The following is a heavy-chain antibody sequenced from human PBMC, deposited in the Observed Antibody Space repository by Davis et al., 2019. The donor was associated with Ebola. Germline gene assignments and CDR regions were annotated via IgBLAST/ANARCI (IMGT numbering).Heavy chain of an antibody. V-gene: IGHV4-39*01. D-gene: IGHD2-2*02. CDR3: ARVARYCSSTSCYTLAAYYYGMDV. Sequence: SETLSLTCTVSGGSISSGDYYWSWIRQPPGKGLEWIGEINHSGSTNYNPSLKSRVTISVDTSKNQFSLKLSSVTAADTAVYYCARVARYCSSTSCYTLAAYYYGMDVWGQGTTVTVSS. CDR1: GGSISSGDYY. CDR2: INHSGST. J-gene: IGHJ6*02.